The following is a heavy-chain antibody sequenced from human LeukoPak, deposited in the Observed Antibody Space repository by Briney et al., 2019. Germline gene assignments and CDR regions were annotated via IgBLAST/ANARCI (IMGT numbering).Heavy chain of an antibody. CDR3: ARGRVITMVRGVLVY. CDR1: GFTFSSYW. V-gene: IGHV3-7*01. CDR2: IKQDGSEK. D-gene: IGHD3-10*01. J-gene: IGHJ4*02. Sequence: PGGSLRLSCAASGFTFSSYWMSWVRQAPGKGLEWVANIKQDGSEKHYVDSVKGRFTISRDNAKNSLYLQMNSLRAEDTAVYYCARGRVITMVRGVLVYWGQGTLVTVSS.